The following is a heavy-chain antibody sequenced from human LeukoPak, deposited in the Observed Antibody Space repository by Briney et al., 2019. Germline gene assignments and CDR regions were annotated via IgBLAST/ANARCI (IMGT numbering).Heavy chain of an antibody. CDR3: AKVPGYSSSSGWYFDF. D-gene: IGHD6-13*01. CDR1: GFTFDDYA. V-gene: IGHV3-9*01. Sequence: GGSLRLSCAASGFTFDDYAMHWVRQAPGKGLEWVSGISWNSGSIGYADSVKGRFTISRDNAKNSLYLQMNSLRAEDTALYYCAKVPGYSSSSGWYFDFWGRGTLVTVSS. J-gene: IGHJ2*01. CDR2: ISWNSGSI.